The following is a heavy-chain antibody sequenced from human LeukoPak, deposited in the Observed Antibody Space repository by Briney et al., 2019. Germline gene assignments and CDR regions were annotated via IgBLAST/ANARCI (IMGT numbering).Heavy chain of an antibody. CDR2: MNPNSGNT. CDR3: ARRAAAAAGKWYYYYYIDV. Sequence: ASVKVSCKASGYTFTSYDINWVRQATGQGLEWMGWMNPNSGNTGYAQKFQGRVTITRNTSISTAYMELSSLRSEDTAVYYCARRAAAAAGKWYYYYYIDVWGKGTTVTVSS. V-gene: IGHV1-8*03. J-gene: IGHJ6*03. CDR1: GYTFTSYD. D-gene: IGHD6-13*01.